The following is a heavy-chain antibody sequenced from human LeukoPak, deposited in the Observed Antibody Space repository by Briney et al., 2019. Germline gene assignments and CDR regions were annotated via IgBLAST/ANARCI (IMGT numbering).Heavy chain of an antibody. Sequence: PGESLKISCKGSAYSFTSYWITWVRRMPGKGLEWMGRIDPSDSYTNYSPSFQGHVTISADKSISTAFLQWSSLKASDTAIYYCARHGGGGVNQEFDYWGQGTLVTVSS. J-gene: IGHJ4*02. CDR3: ARHGGGGVNQEFDY. V-gene: IGHV5-10-1*01. CDR1: AYSFTSYW. D-gene: IGHD3-16*01. CDR2: IDPSDSYT.